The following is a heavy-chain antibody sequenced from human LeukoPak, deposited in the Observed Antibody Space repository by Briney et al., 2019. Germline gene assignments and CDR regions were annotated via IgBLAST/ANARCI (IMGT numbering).Heavy chain of an antibody. V-gene: IGHV3-30*02. D-gene: IGHD5-18*01. CDR1: GFTFSSYG. J-gene: IGHJ4*02. CDR2: IRYDGSNK. Sequence: GGSLRLSCAASGFTFSSYGMHWVRQAPGKGLEWVAFIRYDGSNKYYADSVKGRFTISRDNSKNTLYLQMNSLKAGDTAVYYCAKGGLYRRTAMVKDFDYWGQGTLVTVSS. CDR3: AKGGLYRRTAMVKDFDY.